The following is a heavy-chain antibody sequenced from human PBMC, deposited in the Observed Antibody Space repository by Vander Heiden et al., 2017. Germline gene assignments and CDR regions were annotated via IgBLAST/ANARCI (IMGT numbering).Heavy chain of an antibody. CDR1: GFTFDAYA. CDR3: AIFTGPG. D-gene: IGHD3-3*01. J-gene: IGHJ4*02. Sequence: EVQLVESGGGLVQPGRSLRLSCAASGFTFDAYALHWVRQAPGKGLEWVSGISWNSGSIGYADSVKGRFTISRDNAKNSLYLQMNSLRAEDTALYYCAIFTGPGWGQGTLVTVSS. CDR2: ISWNSGSI. V-gene: IGHV3-9*01.